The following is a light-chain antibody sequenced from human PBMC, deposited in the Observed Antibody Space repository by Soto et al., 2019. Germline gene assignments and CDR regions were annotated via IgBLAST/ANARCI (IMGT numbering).Light chain of an antibody. J-gene: IGKJ4*01. V-gene: IGKV3-11*01. CDR2: DAS. CDR1: QNVDIY. CDR3: QQRRDWPPLT. Sequence: EVVLTQSPVTLALSPGERATLSCRASQNVDIYVAWCQHRPGQAPRLLIYDASTRAAGIPARFCGSGSGTEFSLPISSLEPEDFAVYYCQQRRDWPPLTFGGGTKVEIK.